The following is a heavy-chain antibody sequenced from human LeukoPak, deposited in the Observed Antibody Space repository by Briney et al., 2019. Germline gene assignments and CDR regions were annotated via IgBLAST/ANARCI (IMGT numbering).Heavy chain of an antibody. CDR2: ISGSGGST. CDR3: EKDPGQSGIVGATPSSGYFDH. V-gene: IGHV3-23*01. D-gene: IGHD1-26*01. J-gene: IGHJ4*02. CDR1: GFTFSSYA. Sequence: GGSLRLSSAASGFTFSSYAMSWVRQAPGRGLEWVSAISGSGGSTYYADSVKGRFTISRDNSKNTVYLQMNSLRAEDTAVYYCEKDPGQSGIVGATPSSGYFDHWGQGTLVTVSS.